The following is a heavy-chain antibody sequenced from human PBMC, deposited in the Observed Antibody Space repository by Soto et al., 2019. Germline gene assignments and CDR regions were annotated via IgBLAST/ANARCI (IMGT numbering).Heavy chain of an antibody. CDR2: ICSTSSKK. CDR3: ARARGCSGGSCYIDY. CDR1: GFTFSSYG. V-gene: IGHV3-48*01. Sequence: GGSLRLSCAASGFTFSSYGMHWVRQAPGKGLDWVSYICSTSSKKHYADSVQGRFTISRDNAKNSLYLQMNSLRAEDTAVYYCARARGCSGGSCYIDYWGQGTLVTVSS. D-gene: IGHD2-15*01. J-gene: IGHJ4*02.